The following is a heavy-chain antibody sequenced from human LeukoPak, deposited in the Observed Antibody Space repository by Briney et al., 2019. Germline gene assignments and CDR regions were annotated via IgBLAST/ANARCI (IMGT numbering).Heavy chain of an antibody. J-gene: IGHJ4*02. V-gene: IGHV3-23*01. CDR1: GFTFSTYA. D-gene: IGHD2-15*01. CDR3: AKTLVVSATGY. CDR2: ISGNGGNT. Sequence: GGSLRLSCAASGFTFSTYAMSWVRQAPGKGLEWVSAISGNGGNTYYADSVRGRFTIPRDNSKNTLYLQMNSLRAEDTAVYYCAKTLVVSATGYWGQGTLVTVSS.